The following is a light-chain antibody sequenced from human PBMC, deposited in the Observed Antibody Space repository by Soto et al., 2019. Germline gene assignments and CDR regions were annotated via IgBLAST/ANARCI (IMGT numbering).Light chain of an antibody. CDR1: QGISSY. Sequence: TQSPSSLSASTGDRVTISCRAGQGISSYLAWYQQKPGQAPRLLIYGASTRATGTPDRFSGSGSGTDFTLTISRLEPEDFAVYYCQQYGSSGTFGQGTKVDNK. CDR2: GAS. V-gene: IGKV3-20*01. J-gene: IGKJ1*01. CDR3: QQYGSSGT.